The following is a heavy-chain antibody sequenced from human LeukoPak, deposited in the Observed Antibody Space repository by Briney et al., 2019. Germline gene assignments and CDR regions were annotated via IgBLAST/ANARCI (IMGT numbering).Heavy chain of an antibody. CDR2: INTDGTVT. CDR3: ARSYDSSGYYPGALGD. V-gene: IGHV3-74*01. J-gene: IGHJ4*02. CDR1: GFTFSKYW. D-gene: IGHD3-22*01. Sequence: PGGSLRLSCAASGFTFSKYWMLWVRQAPGKGLESVSRINTDGTVTTYADSVKGRFTISRDNAKNSLYLQMNSLRAEETAVYYCARSYDSSGYYPGALGDWGQGTLVTVSS.